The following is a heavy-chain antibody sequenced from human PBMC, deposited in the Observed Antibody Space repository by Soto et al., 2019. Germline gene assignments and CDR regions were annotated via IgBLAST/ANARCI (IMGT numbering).Heavy chain of an antibody. V-gene: IGHV2-26*04. CDR3: ASTYSTSWYWFDP. CDR1: GFSLSNAGLG. D-gene: IGHD6-13*01. Sequence: QVTVKESGPVLVKPTETLTLTCTVSGFSLSNAGLGVSWIRQPLGKALEWLAHIFSNDEKSYSTSLKSRLTISKDTSKSQVVLIMTNMDPVDTATYYCASTYSTSWYWFDPWGQGTLVTVSS. J-gene: IGHJ5*02. CDR2: IFSNDEK.